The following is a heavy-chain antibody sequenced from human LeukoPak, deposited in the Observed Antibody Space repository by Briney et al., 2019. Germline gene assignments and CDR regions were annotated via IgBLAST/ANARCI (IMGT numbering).Heavy chain of an antibody. D-gene: IGHD3-3*01. V-gene: IGHV3-21*01. J-gene: IGHJ4*02. Sequence: GGSLRLSCAASGFTFDDYAMHWVRQAPGKGLEWVSSISSSSSYIYYADSVKGRFTISRDNAKNSLYLQMNSLRAEDTAVYYCARVEEPYYDFWSGYPIRYYFDYWGQGTLVTVSS. CDR2: ISSSSSYI. CDR3: ARVEEPYYDFWSGYPIRYYFDY. CDR1: GFTFDDYA.